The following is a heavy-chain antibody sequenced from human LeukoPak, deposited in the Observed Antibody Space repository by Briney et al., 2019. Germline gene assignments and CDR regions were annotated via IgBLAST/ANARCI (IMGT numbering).Heavy chain of an antibody. CDR1: GFTVSRNY. V-gene: IGHV3-21*01. CDR3: ARDSDSSGYCDY. Sequence: GGSLRLSCAASGFTVSRNYMSWVRQAPGKGLEWVSSISSSSSYIYYADSVKGRFTISRDNAKNSLYLQMNSLRAEDTAVYYCARDSDSSGYCDYWGQGTLVTVSS. J-gene: IGHJ4*02. CDR2: ISSSSSYI. D-gene: IGHD3-22*01.